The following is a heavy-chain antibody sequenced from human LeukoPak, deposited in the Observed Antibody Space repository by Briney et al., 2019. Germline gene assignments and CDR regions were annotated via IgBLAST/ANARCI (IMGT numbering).Heavy chain of an antibody. D-gene: IGHD6-13*01. Sequence: GGSLRLSCAASGFTFSSYWIHWVRQAPGKGLLWVSRINSDGSSTSYADSVKGRFTISRDNAKNTLYLQMNSLRAKDTAVYYCARRIAAAAAPYYFDYWGQGTLVTVSS. CDR2: INSDGSST. CDR3: ARRIAAAAAPYYFDY. V-gene: IGHV3-74*01. CDR1: GFTFSSYW. J-gene: IGHJ4*02.